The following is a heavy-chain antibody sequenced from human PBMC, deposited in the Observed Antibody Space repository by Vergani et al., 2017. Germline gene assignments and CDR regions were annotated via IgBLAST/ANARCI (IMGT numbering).Heavy chain of an antibody. CDR1: GVSVTDYN. V-gene: IGHV4-59*02. D-gene: IGHD6-13*01. J-gene: IGHJ5*02. CDR3: AGDTHSWQRADR. Sequence: QSQLQESGPGLVKPSETLSLTCHFFGVSVTDYNCNWIRQAPGKGLDWIGSLSTTGGATHASHNPSLKSRVSISVDTSKSQFYLRLASVTDADSAIYYCAGDTHSWQRADRWGQGLLVSVSS. CDR2: LSTTGGA.